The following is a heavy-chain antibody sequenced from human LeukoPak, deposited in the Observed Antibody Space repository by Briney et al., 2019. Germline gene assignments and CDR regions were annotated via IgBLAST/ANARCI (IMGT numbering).Heavy chain of an antibody. J-gene: IGHJ4*02. CDR1: AGSLTSSSYY. V-gene: IGHV4-39*01. CDR3: ARHLDSSGYYYVFDY. Sequence: SETLSLTCTVSAGSLTSSSYYWGWIRHPPGKGLEWIGSIFYSGNTYYNATLKSRVTISVDTSKNHFSLKLSSVTSADTAVYYCARHLDSSGYYYVFDYWGQGTLVTVSS. CDR2: IFYSGNT. D-gene: IGHD3-22*01.